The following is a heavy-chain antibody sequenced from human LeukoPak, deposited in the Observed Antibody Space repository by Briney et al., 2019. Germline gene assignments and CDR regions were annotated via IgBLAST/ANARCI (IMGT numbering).Heavy chain of an antibody. CDR3: ARDPLPLGANNWFDP. Sequence: SETLSLTCTVSGGSISSYYWSWIRQPPGKGLEWIGYIYYSGSTNYNPSLKSRVTISVDTSKNQFSLKLSSVTAADTAVYYCARDPLPLGANNWFDPWGQGTLVTVSS. J-gene: IGHJ5*02. V-gene: IGHV4-59*12. CDR1: GGSISSYY. CDR2: IYYSGST.